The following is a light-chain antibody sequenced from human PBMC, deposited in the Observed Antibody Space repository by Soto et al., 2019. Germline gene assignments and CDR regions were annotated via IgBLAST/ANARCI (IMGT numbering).Light chain of an antibody. CDR2: GAS. Sequence: EIVLTQSPGTLSLSPGERATLSCRASQSVSSSYLAWYQQKPGQAPRLLIYGASSRATSIPDRFSGSGSGTDFTLTISRLDSEDFAVYYCQQYGSSSTWTFGQGTKVEIQ. V-gene: IGKV3-20*01. CDR3: QQYGSSSTWT. CDR1: QSVSSSY. J-gene: IGKJ1*01.